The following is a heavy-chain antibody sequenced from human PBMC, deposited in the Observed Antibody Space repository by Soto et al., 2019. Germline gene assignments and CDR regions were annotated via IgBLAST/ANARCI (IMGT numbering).Heavy chain of an antibody. V-gene: IGHV1-3*05. CDR3: ARDGYNSDFDY. CDR2: INAGNGNT. J-gene: IGHJ4*02. CDR1: GYTFTSYA. Sequence: QVQLVQSGAEEKKPGASVKVSCKASGYTFTSYAMHWVRQAPGQRLEWMGWINAGNGNTKYSQKFQGRAIITRDTSAGTAYMDLSSLRSEETAVYYCARDGYNSDFDYWGQGTLVTVSS. D-gene: IGHD5-12*01.